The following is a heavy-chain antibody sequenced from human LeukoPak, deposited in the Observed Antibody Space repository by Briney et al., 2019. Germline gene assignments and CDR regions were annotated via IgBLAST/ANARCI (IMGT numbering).Heavy chain of an antibody. J-gene: IGHJ4*02. CDR2: INWNGGST. Sequence: PGGSLRLSCAASGFTFDDNGMSWVRQAPGKGLEWDSGINWNGGSTGYADSVKGRFTISRDNAKNSVYLQMNSLRAEDTALYYCARESSSGSWYCFDSWGQGTLVTVSS. CDR3: ARESSSGSWYCFDS. V-gene: IGHV3-20*04. D-gene: IGHD6-19*01. CDR1: GFTFDDNG.